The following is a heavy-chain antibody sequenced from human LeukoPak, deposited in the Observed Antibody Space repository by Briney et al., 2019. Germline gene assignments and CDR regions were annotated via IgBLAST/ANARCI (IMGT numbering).Heavy chain of an antibody. CDR3: CGIAVAGIY. V-gene: IGHV3-30*02. J-gene: IGHJ4*02. Sequence: GGSLRLSCAASGFTFSGYGMHWVRQAPGKGLEWVAFIRYDESHKYYIDSVKGRFTISRDNPKNTLYLQMNSLRAEDTAVYYCCGIAVAGIYWGQGTLVTVSS. CDR1: GFTFSGYG. D-gene: IGHD6-19*01. CDR2: IRYDESHK.